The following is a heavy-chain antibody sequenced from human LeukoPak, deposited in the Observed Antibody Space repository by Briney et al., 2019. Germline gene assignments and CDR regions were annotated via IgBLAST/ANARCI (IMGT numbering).Heavy chain of an antibody. CDR3: ARARAVAGYYYYYMDV. J-gene: IGHJ6*03. CDR2: ISSSSSTI. V-gene: IGHV3-48*01. D-gene: IGHD6-19*01. Sequence: GGSLRLSCAASGFTFSSYSMNWVRQAPGKGLEWVSYISSSSSTIYYADSVKGRFTISRDNSKNTLYLQMNSLRADDTAVYYCARARAVAGYYYYYMDVWGKGTTVTVSS. CDR1: GFTFSSYS.